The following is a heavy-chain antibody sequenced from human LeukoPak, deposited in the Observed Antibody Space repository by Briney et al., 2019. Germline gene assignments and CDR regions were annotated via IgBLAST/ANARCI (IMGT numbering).Heavy chain of an antibody. CDR1: GGSISSYY. J-gene: IGHJ4*02. Sequence: SETLSLTCTVSGGSISSYYWSWIRQPPGKGLEWIGSIYHSGSTYYNPSLKSRVTISVDTSKNQFSLKLSSVTAADTAVYYCARDNYDSAEGYWGQGTLVTVSS. CDR2: IYHSGST. CDR3: ARDNYDSAEGY. V-gene: IGHV4-38-2*02. D-gene: IGHD3-22*01.